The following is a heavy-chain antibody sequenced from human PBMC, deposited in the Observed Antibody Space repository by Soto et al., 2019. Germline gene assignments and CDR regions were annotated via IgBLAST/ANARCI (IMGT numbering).Heavy chain of an antibody. V-gene: IGHV3-23*01. J-gene: IGHJ3*02. CDR2: ISGTGGST. D-gene: IGHD7-27*01. Sequence: GGSLRLSCAASGFTCNHYALNWVRQATGKRLAWVSAISGTGGSTFYACSAKGRFTISRDNAKNPLFLQMTSLRAEDTAVYYCGKGNSKWGTGEAFAIWGQGAMVTVSS. CDR3: GKGNSKWGTGEAFAI. CDR1: GFTCNHYA.